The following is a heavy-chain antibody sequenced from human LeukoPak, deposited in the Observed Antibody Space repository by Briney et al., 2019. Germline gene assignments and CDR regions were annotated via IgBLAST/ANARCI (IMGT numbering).Heavy chain of an antibody. J-gene: IGHJ5*02. Sequence: SETLSLTCTVSGGSISSYYWSWIRQPPGKGLEWIGYIYYSGNTNYSPSLKSRVTMSIDTSKNQFSLRLTSVTPADTAVYYCARDSGSYSGSVWFDPWGQGSVVTVSS. CDR1: GGSISSYY. CDR3: ARDSGSYSGSVWFDP. CDR2: IYYSGNT. D-gene: IGHD3-10*01. V-gene: IGHV4-59*01.